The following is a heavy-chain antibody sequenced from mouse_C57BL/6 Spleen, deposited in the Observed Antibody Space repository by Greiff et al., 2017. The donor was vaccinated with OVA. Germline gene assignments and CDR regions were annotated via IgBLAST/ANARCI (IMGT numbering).Heavy chain of an antibody. Sequence: VQLQQPGAELVKPGASVKLSCKASGYTFTSYWMQWVKQRPGQGLEWIGEIDPSDSYTNYNQKFKGKATLTVDTSSSTAYMQLSSLTSEDSAVYYCAREGVPYYFDYWGQGTTLTVSS. CDR1: GYTFTSYW. CDR3: AREGVPYYFDY. CDR2: IDPSDSYT. J-gene: IGHJ2*01. V-gene: IGHV1-50*01.